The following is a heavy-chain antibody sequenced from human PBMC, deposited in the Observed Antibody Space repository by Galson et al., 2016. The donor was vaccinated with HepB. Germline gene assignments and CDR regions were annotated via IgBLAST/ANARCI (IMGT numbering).Heavy chain of an antibody. CDR1: GFTFSSYA. CDR2: ISGSGIST. J-gene: IGHJ4*02. Sequence: SLRLSCAASGFTFSSYAMSWVRQDPGKGLEWVSAISGSGISTNYADSVKGRFNISRDNSKNTLYLQMSSLRAEDTAVYYYAKAGPYYDSSGYYRIDYWGQGTLVTVSS. CDR3: AKAGPYYDSSGYYRIDY. D-gene: IGHD3-22*01. V-gene: IGHV3-23*01.